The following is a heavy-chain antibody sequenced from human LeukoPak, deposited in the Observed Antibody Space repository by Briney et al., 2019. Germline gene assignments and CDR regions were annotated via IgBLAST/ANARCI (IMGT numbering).Heavy chain of an antibody. J-gene: IGHJ4*02. CDR1: GGTFSSYA. D-gene: IGHD1-26*01. CDR2: MNPNSGNT. V-gene: IGHV1-8*03. Sequence: ASVKVSCKASGGTFSSYAISWVRQAPGQGLEWMGWMNPNSGNTGYAQRFQGRVTITRNTSVTTAYMELSSLRSEDTAVYYCARGLVGATIGLVYWGQGTLVTVSS. CDR3: ARGLVGATIGLVY.